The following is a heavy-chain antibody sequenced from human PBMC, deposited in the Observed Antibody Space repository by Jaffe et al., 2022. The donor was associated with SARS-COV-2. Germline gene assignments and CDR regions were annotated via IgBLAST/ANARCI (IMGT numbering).Heavy chain of an antibody. V-gene: IGHV4-30-2*01. CDR3: ARDRVDSSGWYGDWFDP. CDR2: IYHSGST. Sequence: QLQLQESGSGLVKPSQTLSLTCAVSGGSISSGGYSWSWIRQPPGKGLEWIGYIYHSGSTYYNPSLKSRVTISVDRSKNQFSLKLSSVTAADTAVYYCARDRVDSSGWYGDWFDPWGQGTLVTVSS. J-gene: IGHJ5*02. CDR1: GGSISSGGYS. D-gene: IGHD6-19*01.